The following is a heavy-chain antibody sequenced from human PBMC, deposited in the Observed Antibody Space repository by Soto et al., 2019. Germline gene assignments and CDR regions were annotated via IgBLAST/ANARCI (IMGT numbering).Heavy chain of an antibody. D-gene: IGHD6-13*01. V-gene: IGHV6-1*01. CDR1: GDSVSRNSAA. CDR2: TYYRSKWYN. CDR3: ARDWGEQQLFDY. J-gene: IGHJ4*02. Sequence: SQTLSLTCAISGDSVSRNSAAWNWIRQSPSRGLEWLGRTYYRSKWYNDYAVSVNSRITINPDTSKNKFTLQLNSVTPEDTAVYYCARDWGEQQLFDYWGQGTLVTVSS.